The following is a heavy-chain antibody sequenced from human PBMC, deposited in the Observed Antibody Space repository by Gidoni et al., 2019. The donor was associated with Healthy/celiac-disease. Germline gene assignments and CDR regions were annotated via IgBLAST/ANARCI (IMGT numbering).Heavy chain of an antibody. Sequence: QEQLVQSGAEVKKPGASVKVSCKASGYTFTGYYMHWVRQAPGQGLAWMGWINPNSGGTTYAQKFQGRVTMTRATSISTAYMGLSRLRSDDTAVYYCARDKGRKTDYWGQGTLVTVSS. CDR3: ARDKGRKTDY. V-gene: IGHV1-2*02. CDR2: INPNSGGT. J-gene: IGHJ4*02. CDR1: GYTFTGYY.